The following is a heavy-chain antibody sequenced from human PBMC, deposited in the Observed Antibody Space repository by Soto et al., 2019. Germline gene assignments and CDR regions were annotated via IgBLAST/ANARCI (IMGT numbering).Heavy chain of an antibody. Sequence: SETLSLTCTVSGGSISSYYWSWIRQPPGKGLEWIGYIYYSGSTNYNPSLKSRVTISVDTSKNQFSLKLSSVTAADTAVYYCARRRSTGYSSSWDDAFDIWGQGTMVTVSS. V-gene: IGHV4-59*01. J-gene: IGHJ3*02. D-gene: IGHD6-13*01. CDR2: IYYSGST. CDR3: ARRRSTGYSSSWDDAFDI. CDR1: GGSISSYY.